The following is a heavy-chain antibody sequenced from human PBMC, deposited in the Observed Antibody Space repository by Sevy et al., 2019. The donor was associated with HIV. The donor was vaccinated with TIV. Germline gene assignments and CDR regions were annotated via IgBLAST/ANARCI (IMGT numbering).Heavy chain of an antibody. D-gene: IGHD3-22*01. CDR2: IYCSGST. Sequence: SETLSLTCTVSGGSVSSGSYYWSWIRQPPGKGLEWIGYIYCSGSTNYNPSLKSRVTISVDTSKNQFSLNLSSVTAADTAVYYCATGEAYYYDSSGSFQHWGQGTLVTVSS. CDR1: GGSVSSGSYY. CDR3: ATGEAYYYDSSGSFQH. V-gene: IGHV4-61*01. J-gene: IGHJ1*01.